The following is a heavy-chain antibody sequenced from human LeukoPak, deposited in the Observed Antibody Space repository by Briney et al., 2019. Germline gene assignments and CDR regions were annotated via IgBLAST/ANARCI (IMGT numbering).Heavy chain of an antibody. V-gene: IGHV3-21*01. CDR2: ISSSSSYI. D-gene: IGHD7-27*01. J-gene: IGHJ6*03. Sequence: PGGSLRLSCAASGFTFSSYSMNWVRQAPGKGLEWVSSISSSSSYIYYADSVKGRFTISRDNAKNSLYLQMNSLRAEDTAVYYCARENYLMGIHPRYMDVWGKGTTVTVSS. CDR3: ARENYLMGIHPRYMDV. CDR1: GFTFSSYS.